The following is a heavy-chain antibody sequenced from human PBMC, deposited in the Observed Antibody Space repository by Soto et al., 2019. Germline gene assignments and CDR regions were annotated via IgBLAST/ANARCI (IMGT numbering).Heavy chain of an antibody. Sequence: VKVSCKASGYTFTSYYMHWVRQAPGQGLEWMGIINPSGGSTSYAQKFQGRVTMTRDTSTSTVYMELSSLRSEDTAVYYCARVRGGDWGAFDIWGQGTMVTVSS. CDR3: ARVRGGDWGAFDI. D-gene: IGHD2-21*02. CDR2: INPSGGST. CDR1: GYTFTSYY. J-gene: IGHJ3*02. V-gene: IGHV1-46*01.